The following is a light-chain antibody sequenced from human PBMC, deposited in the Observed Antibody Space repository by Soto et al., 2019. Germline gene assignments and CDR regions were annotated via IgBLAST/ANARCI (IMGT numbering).Light chain of an antibody. Sequence: EIVMTQSPATLSVSPGERASLSCRASQRVGSKLAWYQHKPGQAPRLLIYDASTRATGFPARFSGSGSGTKFNLPISSLQPEDFAVYYRQQYNNWPPFSFGPGTKVDIK. J-gene: IGKJ3*01. CDR2: DAS. V-gene: IGKV3-15*01. CDR3: QQYNNWPPFS. CDR1: QRVGSK.